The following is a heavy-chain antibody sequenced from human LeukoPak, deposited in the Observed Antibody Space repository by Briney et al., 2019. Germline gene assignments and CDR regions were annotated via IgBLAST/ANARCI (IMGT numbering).Heavy chain of an antibody. CDR3: ARDEMKYYYDSSGRSPIGY. Sequence: GGSLRLSCAASGFTFSSYAMSWVRQAPGKGLEWVANIKQDGSERYYVDSVKGRFTISRDNAKNSLYLQMNSLRAEDTAVYYCARDEMKYYYDSSGRSPIGYWGQGTLVTVSS. J-gene: IGHJ4*02. CDR2: IKQDGSER. CDR1: GFTFSSYA. D-gene: IGHD3-22*01. V-gene: IGHV3-7*01.